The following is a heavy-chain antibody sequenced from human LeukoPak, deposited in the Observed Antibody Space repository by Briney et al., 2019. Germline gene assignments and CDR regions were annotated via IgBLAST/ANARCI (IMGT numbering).Heavy chain of an antibody. CDR3: ARVGYYYDSSGYLDY. CDR2: IYHSGST. V-gene: IGHV4-4*02. CDR1: GGSISSSNW. Sequence: PSGTLSLTCAVSGGSISSSNWWSWVRQPPGKGLEWIGEIYHSGSTNYNPSLKSRVTISVDKSKNQFSLKLSSVTAADTAVYYCARVGYYYDSSGYLDYWGQGTLVTVSS. D-gene: IGHD3-22*01. J-gene: IGHJ4*02.